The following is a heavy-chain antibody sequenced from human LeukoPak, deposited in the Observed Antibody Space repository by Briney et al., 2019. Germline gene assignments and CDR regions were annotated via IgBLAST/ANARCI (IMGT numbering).Heavy chain of an antibody. D-gene: IGHD6-13*01. J-gene: IGHJ4*02. CDR2: INTHNGNT. Sequence: ASVRVSCTASGYNFYKFGIAWVRQAPGQGLEWMGWINTHNGNTKYAQQDQGRVTMNTDTYTSTVSMELRSLRSDDTAVYFCARDTPQHLKRYDYWGQGTQVTVSS. V-gene: IGHV1-18*01. CDR1: GYNFYKFG. CDR3: ARDTPQHLKRYDY.